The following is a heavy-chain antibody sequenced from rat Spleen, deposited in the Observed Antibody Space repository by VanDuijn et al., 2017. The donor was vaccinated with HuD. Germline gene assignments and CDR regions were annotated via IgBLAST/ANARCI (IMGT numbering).Heavy chain of an antibody. J-gene: IGHJ4*01. V-gene: IGHV2-4*01. CDR2: ISSGGRT. CDR3: TRAIAADYVMAA. D-gene: IGHD1-2*01. CDR1: GFSLNSNG. Sequence: QVQLKESGPGLVQPSQTLSLTCSVSGFSLNSNGVSWVRQPPGKGLEWIASISSGGRTYYNSGLKSRLRISRDTSTSQVFLKLNSLKTEDTAIYYCTRAIAADYVMAAWGQGASVTVSS.